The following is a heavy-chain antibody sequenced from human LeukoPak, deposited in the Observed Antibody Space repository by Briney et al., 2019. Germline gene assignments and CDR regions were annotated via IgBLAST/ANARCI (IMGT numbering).Heavy chain of an antibody. CDR3: ARVPLYYYYMDV. V-gene: IGHV4-4*07. CDR2: IYASGST. Sequence: SETLSLTCTVSGGSITSYYWSWIRQPAGKGLEWIGRIYASGSTTYNPSLKSRVTMSVDTSKTQFSLKLSSVTAADTAVYYCARVPLYYYYMDVWGEGTTVTVSS. CDR1: GGSITSYY. J-gene: IGHJ6*03.